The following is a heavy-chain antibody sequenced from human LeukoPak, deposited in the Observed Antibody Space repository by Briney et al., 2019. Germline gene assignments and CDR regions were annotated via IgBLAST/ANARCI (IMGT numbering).Heavy chain of an antibody. V-gene: IGHV3-73*01. CDR2: IRSKANSYAT. CDR1: GFTFSGSA. CDR3: TRSSSGDGDYGY. D-gene: IGHD4-17*01. Sequence: GGSLRLSCAASGFTFSGSAMHWVRQASGKRLEWVSRIRSKANSYATAYAASVKGRFTISRDDSKNTAYLQMNSLKTEDTAVYYCTRSSSGDGDYGYWGQGTLVTVSS. J-gene: IGHJ4*02.